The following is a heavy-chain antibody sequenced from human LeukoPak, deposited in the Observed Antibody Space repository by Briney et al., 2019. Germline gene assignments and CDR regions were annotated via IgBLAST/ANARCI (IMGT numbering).Heavy chain of an antibody. D-gene: IGHD3-16*01. Sequence: GRSLRLACAASGFTFSSYSMNWVRQAPGNVLEWVSCMSSGSSYIYYADSVEGRFTISRDNAKNSLYLQMNGLRAEDTAVDYGARDRLGEVGVEAFDIWGQGTMVTGSS. CDR2: MSSGSSYI. CDR1: GFTFSSYS. V-gene: IGHV3-21*01. CDR3: ARDRLGEVGVEAFDI. J-gene: IGHJ3*02.